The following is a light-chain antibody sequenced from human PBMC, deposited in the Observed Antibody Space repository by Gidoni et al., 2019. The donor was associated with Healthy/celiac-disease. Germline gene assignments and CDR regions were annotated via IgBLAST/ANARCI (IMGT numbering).Light chain of an antibody. J-gene: IGKJ1*01. V-gene: IGKV3-11*01. CDR2: DAS. CDR3: QQRSNWPWT. Sequence: EVVLTQSPATLSLSPGERATLSCRASQSVRSYLAWYQQKPGQAPRLLIYDASNRATGIPARFSGSGSGTDFTLTISSLEPEDFAVYYCQQRSNWPWTFXQXTKVEVK. CDR1: QSVRSY.